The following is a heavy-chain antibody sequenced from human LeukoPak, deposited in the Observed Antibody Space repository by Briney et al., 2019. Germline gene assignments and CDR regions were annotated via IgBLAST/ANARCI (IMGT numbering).Heavy chain of an antibody. J-gene: IGHJ4*02. D-gene: IGHD3-16*02. CDR3: VRDSTETPSGNYPEEFDY. V-gene: IGHV3-9*01. CDR1: GFTFDDYA. CDR2: ISWNSGSI. Sequence: PGGSLRLSCAASGFTFDDYAMHWVRQAPWKGLEWVSGISWNSGSISYADSVKGRFTISRDNAKNSLYLQMHSLKTEDTAKYYCVRDSTETPSGNYPEEFDYWGQGTLVTVSS.